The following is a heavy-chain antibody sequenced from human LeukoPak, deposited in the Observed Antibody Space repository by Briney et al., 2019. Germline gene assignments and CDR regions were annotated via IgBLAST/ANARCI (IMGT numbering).Heavy chain of an antibody. CDR3: ARDVDTNY. Sequence: PSETLSLTCTVSGYSISSGYYWGWIRQPPGKGLEWVANIKQDGSEKYYVDSVKGRFTISRDNAKNSLYLQMNGLRAEETAVYYCARDVDTNYWGQGTLVTVSS. J-gene: IGHJ4*02. D-gene: IGHD5-18*01. V-gene: IGHV3-7*01. CDR1: GYSISSGYY. CDR2: IKQDGSEK.